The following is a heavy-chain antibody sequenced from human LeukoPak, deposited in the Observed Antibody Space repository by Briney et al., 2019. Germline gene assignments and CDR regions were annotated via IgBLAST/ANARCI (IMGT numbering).Heavy chain of an antibody. CDR2: IGVSGGTT. Sequence: GGSLRLSCAASGFAFDSYAMTWVRQAPGKGLDWVSSIGVSGGTTYYADSVKGRFTISRDNSKNSLYLQMNSLRAEDTAVYYCAKASFPVGSCSTTSCFSDYWGQGTLVTVSS. J-gene: IGHJ4*02. V-gene: IGHV3-23*01. CDR1: GFAFDSYA. D-gene: IGHD2-2*01. CDR3: AKASFPVGSCSTTSCFSDY.